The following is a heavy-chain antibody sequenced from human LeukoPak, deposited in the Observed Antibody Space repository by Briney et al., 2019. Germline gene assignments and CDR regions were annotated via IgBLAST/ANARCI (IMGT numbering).Heavy chain of an antibody. CDR3: ATTIAITMIVVGAGWFDP. Sequence: GASVKVSCKASGGTFSSYAISWVRQAPGQGLEWMGGIIPIFGTANYAQKFQGRVTITADESTSTAYMELSSLRSEDTAVYYCATTIAITMIVVGAGWFDPWGQGTLVTVSS. CDR1: GGTFSSYA. CDR2: IIPIFGTA. D-gene: IGHD3-22*01. J-gene: IGHJ5*02. V-gene: IGHV1-69*13.